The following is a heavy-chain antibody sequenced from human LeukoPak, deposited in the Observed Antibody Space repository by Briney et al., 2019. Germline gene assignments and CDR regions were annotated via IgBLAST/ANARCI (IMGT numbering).Heavy chain of an antibody. D-gene: IGHD6-13*01. V-gene: IGHV5-51*01. J-gene: IGHJ4*02. CDR2: IYPGDSDT. Sequence: LGESLKISCKGSGYRFTSYWIAWVRQMPGKGLESMGIIYPGDSDTRYSPSFQGQVTISADKSISTACLQWSSLKASDTAMYYCARGLGYSGSWYFDYWGQGTLVTVSS. CDR1: GYRFTSYW. CDR3: ARGLGYSGSWYFDY.